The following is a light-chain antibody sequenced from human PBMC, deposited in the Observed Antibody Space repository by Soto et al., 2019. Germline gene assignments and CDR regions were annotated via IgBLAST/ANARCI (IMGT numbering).Light chain of an antibody. CDR2: DVV. V-gene: IGLV2-14*03. J-gene: IGLJ1*01. Sequence: QSARNQPASVSGSPGQSITISCTGTSSDVGGFNSVSWYQLRPGTAPKLILYDVVDRPSGVSYRFSGSKSGNTASLTISGLQAADEADYFCSSYTSTMTNVFGSGTKVTVL. CDR3: SSYTSTMTNV. CDR1: SSDVGGFNS.